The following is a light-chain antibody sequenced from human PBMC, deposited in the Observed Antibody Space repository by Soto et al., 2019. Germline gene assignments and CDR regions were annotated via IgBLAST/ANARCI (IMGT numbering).Light chain of an antibody. J-gene: IGLJ3*02. CDR2: DVS. V-gene: IGLV2-11*01. CDR1: SSDVGNYNY. CDR3: CSYAGSYTLV. Sequence: QSALTQPRSVSGSPGQSVTISCTGTSSDVGNYNYVSWYQQHPGKAPKVMIYDVSKRPSGVPDRFSGSRSGNTASLSISGLQAEDDADYYCCSYAGSYTLVFGGGTKLTVL.